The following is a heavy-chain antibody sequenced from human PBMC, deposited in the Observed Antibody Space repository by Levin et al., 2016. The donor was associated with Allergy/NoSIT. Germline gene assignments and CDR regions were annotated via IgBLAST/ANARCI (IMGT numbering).Heavy chain of an antibody. J-gene: IGHJ4*02. D-gene: IGHD4-17*01. Sequence: RQAPGKGLEWIGYIYYSGSTNYNPSLKSRVTISVDTSKNQFSLKLSSVTAADTAVYYCARHSYGDYDNWGQGTLVTVSS. CDR3: ARHSYGDYDN. V-gene: IGHV4-59*08. CDR2: IYYSGST.